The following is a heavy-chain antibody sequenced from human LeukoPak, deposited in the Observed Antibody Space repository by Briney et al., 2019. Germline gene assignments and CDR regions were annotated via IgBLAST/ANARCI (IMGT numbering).Heavy chain of an antibody. CDR2: ISPNGGGT. J-gene: IGHJ4*02. Sequence: ASVKVSCKASGYTFTGYYMHWVRQAPGQGLEWVGWISPNGGGTHYVQKFQGKVTMTSDTSINTAYMELSRLRSDDTAVYYCARVVDTAMVPFDYWGQGTLVTVSS. CDR3: ARVVDTAMVPFDY. V-gene: IGHV1-2*02. D-gene: IGHD5-18*01. CDR1: GYTFTGYY.